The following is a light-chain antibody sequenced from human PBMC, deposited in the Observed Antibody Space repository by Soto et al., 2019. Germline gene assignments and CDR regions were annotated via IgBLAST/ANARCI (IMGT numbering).Light chain of an antibody. CDR2: DVS. CDR3: SSYTTSSPYV. J-gene: IGLJ1*01. Sequence: QSALTQPASVSGSPGQSITISCTGTSSDVGGYNYVSWYQQHPGKAPKLMIYDVSNRPSGVSNRFSGSKSGNTASLTIYGLQAEDEADYYCSSYTTSSPYVFGTGTKLTVL. V-gene: IGLV2-14*01. CDR1: SSDVGGYNY.